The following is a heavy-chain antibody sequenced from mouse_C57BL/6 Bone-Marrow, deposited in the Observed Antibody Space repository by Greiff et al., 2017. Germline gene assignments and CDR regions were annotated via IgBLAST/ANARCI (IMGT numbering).Heavy chain of an antibody. Sequence: QVQLQQPGAELVLPGASVKLSCKASGYTFTSYWMHWVKQRPGHGLEWIGEIDPSDSYTNYNQKFKGKSTLTVDKSSSTAYMQLSSLTSEDSAVYYCARTEGDYWGQGTTLTVSS. V-gene: IGHV1-69*01. J-gene: IGHJ2*01. CDR1: GYTFTSYW. CDR3: ARTEGDY. CDR2: IDPSDSYT.